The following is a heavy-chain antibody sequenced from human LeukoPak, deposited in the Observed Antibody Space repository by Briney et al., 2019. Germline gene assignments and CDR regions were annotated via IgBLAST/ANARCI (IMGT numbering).Heavy chain of an antibody. J-gene: IGHJ4*02. D-gene: IGHD5-12*01. Sequence: GGSLRLSCAASGFTFSSYSMNWVRQAPGKGLEWVSSISSSSSYIYYADSVRGRFTISRDNAKNSLYLQMNSLRVEDTAVYYCARGSGYDAPMPKPSDHWGQGTLVTVSS. V-gene: IGHV3-21*01. CDR2: ISSSSSYI. CDR1: GFTFSSYS. CDR3: ARGSGYDAPMPKPSDH.